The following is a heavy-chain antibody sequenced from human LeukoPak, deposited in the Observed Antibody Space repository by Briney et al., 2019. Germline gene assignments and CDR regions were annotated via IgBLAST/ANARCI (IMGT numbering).Heavy chain of an antibody. CDR2: IGSSGATT. Sequence: GGSLRLSCEAPGFTFNKFAMSWVRQAPGKGPEWVSAIGSSGATTFYADSVKGRCTISRDNSKNTVYLEMNSLRAEDTAIYYCAKVSVGPLSRPTHVALYYGMDVWGQGTTVTVSS. J-gene: IGHJ6*02. CDR1: GFTFNKFA. CDR3: AKVSVGPLSRPTHVALYYGMDV. D-gene: IGHD2-8*01. V-gene: IGHV3-23*01.